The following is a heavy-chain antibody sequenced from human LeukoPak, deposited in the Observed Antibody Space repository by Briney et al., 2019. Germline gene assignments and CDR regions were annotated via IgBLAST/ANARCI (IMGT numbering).Heavy chain of an antibody. CDR2: TSSDLNVK. J-gene: IGHJ4*02. V-gene: IGHV3-30-3*01. CDR1: GFTFRNYV. Sequence: GGSLRLSCAASGFTFRNYVIHWVRQAPGKGLEWVAVTSSDLNVKLYADSVKGRFTISRDNSRSTLYLQMNSLRLEDTAIYYCAREGYYGSGSPPSLYFDYWGQGTLVTVSS. D-gene: IGHD3-10*01. CDR3: AREGYYGSGSPPSLYFDY.